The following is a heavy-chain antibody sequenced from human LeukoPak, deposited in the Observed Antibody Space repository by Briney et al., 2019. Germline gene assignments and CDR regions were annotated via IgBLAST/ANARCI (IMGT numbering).Heavy chain of an antibody. V-gene: IGHV2-5*02. D-gene: IGHD6-13*01. J-gene: IGHJ4*02. CDR2: IYWDDDK. CDR3: ARSPGGSSSWDLDRFDY. Sequence: ESGPTLVNPTQTLTLTCASSGFSLSTSGVGVGWIRQPPGKALEWLALIYWDDDKRYSPSLKSRLTITKDTSKNQVVLTMTNMDPVDTATYYCARSPGGSSSWDLDRFDYWGQGTLVTVSS. CDR1: GFSLSTSGVG.